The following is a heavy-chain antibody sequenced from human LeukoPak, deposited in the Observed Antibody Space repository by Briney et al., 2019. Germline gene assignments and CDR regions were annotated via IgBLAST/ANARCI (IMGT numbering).Heavy chain of an antibody. J-gene: IGHJ4*02. D-gene: IGHD3-22*01. CDR2: INHSGST. Sequence: PSETLSLTCAVYGGSFSGCYWSWIRQPPGKGLEWIGEINHSGSTNYNPSLKSRVTISVDTSKNQFSLKLSSVTAADTAVYYCARGAKVPYYYDSSGDGGYWGQGTLVTVSP. CDR1: GGSFSGCY. CDR3: ARGAKVPYYYDSSGDGGY. V-gene: IGHV4-34*01.